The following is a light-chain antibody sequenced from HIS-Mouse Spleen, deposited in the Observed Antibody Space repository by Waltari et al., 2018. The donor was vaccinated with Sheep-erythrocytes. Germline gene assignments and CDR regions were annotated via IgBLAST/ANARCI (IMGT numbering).Light chain of an antibody. Sequence: DIQMTQSPSSLSASVGDRVTIPCRASQSISSYLNWDQQQPGKAPKLLIYAASSLQSRVPSRFSGSGSGTDFTLTISSLQPEDFATYYCQQSYSTPYTFGQGTKLEIK. CDR1: QSISSY. CDR2: AAS. J-gene: IGKJ2*01. V-gene: IGKV1-39*01. CDR3: QQSYSTPYT.